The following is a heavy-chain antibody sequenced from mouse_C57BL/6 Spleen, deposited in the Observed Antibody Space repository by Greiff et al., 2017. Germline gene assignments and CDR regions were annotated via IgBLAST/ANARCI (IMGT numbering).Heavy chain of an antibody. CDR3: ARRLYDYDSPFAY. J-gene: IGHJ3*01. CDR1: GFSLSTSGMG. CDR2: IYWDDDK. Sequence: QVTLKESGPGILQSSQTLSLTCSFSGFSLSTSGMGVSWIRQPSGKGLEWLAHIYWDDDKRYNPSLKSRLTISKDTSRNQVFLKITSVDTADTATYYCARRLYDYDSPFAYWGQGTLVTVSA. D-gene: IGHD2-4*01. V-gene: IGHV8-12*01.